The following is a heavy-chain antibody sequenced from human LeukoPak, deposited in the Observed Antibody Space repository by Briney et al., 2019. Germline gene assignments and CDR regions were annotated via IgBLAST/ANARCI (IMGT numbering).Heavy chain of an antibody. CDR3: AKSGELRRYYFDY. CDR2: ISGSGGST. V-gene: IGHV3-23*01. Sequence: TGGSLRLSCAASGFTFSSYAMSWVRQAPGKGLEWVSAISGSGGSTYYADSVKGRFTISRDNSKNTLYLQMNSLRAEDTAVYYCAKSGELRRYYFDYWGQGTLVTVSS. CDR1: GFTFSSYA. D-gene: IGHD1-26*01. J-gene: IGHJ4*02.